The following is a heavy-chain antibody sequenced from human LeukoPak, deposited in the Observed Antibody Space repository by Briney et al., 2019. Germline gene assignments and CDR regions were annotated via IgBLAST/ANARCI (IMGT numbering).Heavy chain of an antibody. V-gene: IGHV3-30*18. J-gene: IGHJ4*02. CDR2: ISYHGSDK. Sequence: GGSLRLSCTASGFTFSRYGMHWVRQAPGKGLEWVAVISYHGSDKHYADSVRGRFTISRDNSKNTLYLQMNSLRAEDTAVYYCAKDPTGYNEPLPFDYWGQGTLVTVSS. CDR1: GFTFSRYG. CDR3: AKDPTGYNEPLPFDY. D-gene: IGHD5-24*01.